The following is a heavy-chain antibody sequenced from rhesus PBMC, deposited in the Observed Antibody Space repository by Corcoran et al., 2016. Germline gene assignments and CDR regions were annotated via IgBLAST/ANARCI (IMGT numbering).Heavy chain of an antibody. CDR1: GGSISSGY. CDR3: AREYCSSTDCSSRYFDY. Sequence: QLQLQESGPGLVKPSETLSVTCAVSGGSISSGYWSWIRQAPGKGLEWIGYIYGSGSSTNYNPSLKGRVTLSVDTSKNQLSLKLSSVTTADTAMYYCAREYCSSTDCSSRYFDYWGQGVLVTVSS. CDR2: IYGSGSST. J-gene: IGHJ4*01. V-gene: IGHV4-169*02. D-gene: IGHD2-15*01.